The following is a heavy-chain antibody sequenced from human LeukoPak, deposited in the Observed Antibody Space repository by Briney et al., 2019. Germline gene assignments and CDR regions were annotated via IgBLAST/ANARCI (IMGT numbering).Heavy chain of an antibody. J-gene: IGHJ4*02. D-gene: IGHD3-22*01. V-gene: IGHV4-4*02. CDR1: GDSINSLDL. CDR3: AGLVGRYSSGLYYYYFDY. Sequence: SETLSLTCTVSGDSINSLDLWNWVRQPPGQGLEWIGEMYLSGTTHSNPSVRSRVTISIDKSKNQFFLNLSSVTAADTAVYYCAGLVGRYSSGLYYYYFDYWGQGTLVTVSS. CDR2: MYLSGTT.